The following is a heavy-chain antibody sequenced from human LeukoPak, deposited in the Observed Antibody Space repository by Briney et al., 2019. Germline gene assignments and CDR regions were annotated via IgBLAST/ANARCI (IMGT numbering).Heavy chain of an antibody. V-gene: IGHV4-34*01. J-gene: IGHJ4*02. CDR3: ARHYGSGSFFDY. D-gene: IGHD3-10*01. Sequence: TSETLSLTCAVYGGSFSGYYWSWIRQPPGKGLEWIGEINHSGSTNYNPSLKSRVTISVDTSKNQFSLKLSSVTAADTAVYYCARHYGSGSFFDYWGQGTLVTVSS. CDR1: GGSFSGYY. CDR2: INHSGST.